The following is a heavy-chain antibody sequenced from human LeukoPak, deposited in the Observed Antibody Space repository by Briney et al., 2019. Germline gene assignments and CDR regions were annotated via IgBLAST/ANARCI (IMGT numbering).Heavy chain of an antibody. D-gene: IGHD1-26*01. J-gene: IGHJ4*02. CDR3: ARDPDADIVGSTGY. Sequence: PGGSLRLSCAASGFTFSSYSMNWVRQAPGKGLEWVSYISSSSSYIYYADSVKGRFTISRDNAKNSLYLQMNSLRAEDTAVYYCARDPDADIVGSTGYWGQGTLVTVSS. V-gene: IGHV3-21*01. CDR2: ISSSSSYI. CDR1: GFTFSSYS.